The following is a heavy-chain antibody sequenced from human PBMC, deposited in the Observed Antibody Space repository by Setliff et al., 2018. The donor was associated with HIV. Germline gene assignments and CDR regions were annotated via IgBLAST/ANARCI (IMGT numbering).Heavy chain of an antibody. J-gene: IGHJ3*02. Sequence: PSETLSLTCAVYAGSFSGYYWSWIRQPSGKGLEWIGEINHSGSTNYNPSLKSRVTISVDTPKNQFSLKLISVTAADTAVYYCVRDGAGVTVAGLWNAFDIWGQGTMVTVSS. D-gene: IGHD6-19*01. CDR1: AGSFSGYY. V-gene: IGHV4-34*01. CDR2: INHSGST. CDR3: VRDGAGVTVAGLWNAFDI.